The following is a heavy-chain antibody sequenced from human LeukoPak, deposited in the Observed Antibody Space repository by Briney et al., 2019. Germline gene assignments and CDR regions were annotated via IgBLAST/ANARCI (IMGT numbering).Heavy chain of an antibody. CDR2: IIPILGIA. CDR1: GGTFSSYA. CDR3: ARDPSIAAAGDSFDY. D-gene: IGHD6-13*01. Sequence: VKVSCKAXGGTFSSYAISWVRQAPGQGFEWMGRIIPILGIANYAQKFQGRVTITADKSTSTAYMELSSLRSEDTAVYYCARDPSIAAAGDSFDYWGQGALVTVSS. J-gene: IGHJ4*02. V-gene: IGHV1-69*04.